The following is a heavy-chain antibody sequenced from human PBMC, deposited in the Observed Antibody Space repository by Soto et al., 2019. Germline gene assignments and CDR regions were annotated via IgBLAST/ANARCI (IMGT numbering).Heavy chain of an antibody. D-gene: IGHD3-10*01. CDR3: TKGGHLDD. CDR1: GFPFSSYN. CDR2: IRVSDGST. V-gene: IGHV3-23*01. Sequence: XGALRVSSPASGFPFSSYNLSWVRQAPGKGLDWVSVIRVSDGSTYYANSVKGRFTISRDNSKNTLFLQMNSLRAEDTAIYYCTKGGHLDDWGPGTLVTFSS. J-gene: IGHJ4*02.